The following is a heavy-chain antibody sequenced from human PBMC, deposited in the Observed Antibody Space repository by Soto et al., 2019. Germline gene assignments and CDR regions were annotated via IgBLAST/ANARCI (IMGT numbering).Heavy chain of an antibody. CDR1: GYTFTSYA. CDR2: INAGNGNT. D-gene: IGHD6-19*01. CDR3: ARHGSGWDY. J-gene: IGHJ4*02. V-gene: IGHV1-3*05. Sequence: QVQLVQSGAEEKKPGASVKVSCKVSGYTFTSYAMHWVRQAPGQRLEWMGRINAGNGNTKYSQQFQGRVTITRATSASTAYMELSRRRSEDTAVYYCARHGSGWDYWGQGTLVTVSS.